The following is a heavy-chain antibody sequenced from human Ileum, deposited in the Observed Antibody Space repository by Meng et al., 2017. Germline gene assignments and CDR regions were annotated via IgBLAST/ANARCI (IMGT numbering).Heavy chain of an antibody. J-gene: IGHJ4*02. D-gene: IGHD2-21*02. CDR1: YH. V-gene: IGHV1-46*01. CDR3: VGDSLSLGDGPF. Sequence: YHANWVRQALGQGVCWMGLINDGDGGTTYAQTFQYRVSVHRDTSTSQLYMEVRSLESDDMAMYYFVGDSLSLGDGPFWGQGTLVTVS. CDR2: INDGDGGT.